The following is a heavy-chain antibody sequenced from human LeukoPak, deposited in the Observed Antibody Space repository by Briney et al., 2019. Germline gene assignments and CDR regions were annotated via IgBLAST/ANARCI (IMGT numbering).Heavy chain of an antibody. D-gene: IGHD3-10*01. Sequence: GESLKISCKGSGYSFTSYWIAWVRQMPGKGLEWMGIIYPGDSETRYSPSFQGQVTISADKSISIAYLQWSSLKASDTAMYYCARHGRVARFGELFYGEFWNYYFDYWGQGTLVTVSS. J-gene: IGHJ4*02. CDR3: ARHGRVARFGELFYGEFWNYYFDY. CDR1: GYSFTSYW. V-gene: IGHV5-51*01. CDR2: IYPGDSET.